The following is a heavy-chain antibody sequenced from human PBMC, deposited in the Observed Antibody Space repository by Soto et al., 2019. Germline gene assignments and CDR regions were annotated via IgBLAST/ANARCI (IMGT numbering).Heavy chain of an antibody. J-gene: IGHJ6*02. CDR3: ARALEYHDSSGYSRPFGMDV. V-gene: IGHV4-59*01. CDR1: GGSISRYY. CDR2: IYNSGST. D-gene: IGHD3-22*01. Sequence: QVQLQESGPGLVKPSETLSLTCTVSGGSISRYYWSWIRQPPGKGLEWIGYIYNSGSTNYNPSLKSRVTLSIDTSKNQFSLKVNSVTAADTALYYCARALEYHDSSGYSRPFGMDVWGQGTTVTVSS.